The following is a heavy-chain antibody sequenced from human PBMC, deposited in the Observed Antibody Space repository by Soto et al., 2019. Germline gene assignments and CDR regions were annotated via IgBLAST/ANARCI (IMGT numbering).Heavy chain of an antibody. D-gene: IGHD6-13*01. CDR1: EFTFSNYA. CDR3: AKDPQQLIVDFDY. CDR2: ISDNGGTT. J-gene: IGHJ4*02. Sequence: PGGSLRLSCAASEFTFSNYAMSWVRQAPGKGLEWVSSISDNGGTTYYADSVKGRFTISRDNSKNTLYLQMNSLRAEDTAVYYCAKDPQQLIVDFDYWRQETQVTVSS. V-gene: IGHV3-23*01.